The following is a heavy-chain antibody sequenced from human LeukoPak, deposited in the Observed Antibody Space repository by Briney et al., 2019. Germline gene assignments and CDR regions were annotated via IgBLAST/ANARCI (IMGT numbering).Heavy chain of an antibody. CDR2: IYSGGST. J-gene: IGHJ6*02. V-gene: IGHV3-53*04. CDR3: ARASMTTEYYYYGMDV. D-gene: IGHD4-17*01. CDR1: GFTVSSNH. Sequence: PGGSLRLSCAASGFTVSSNHMTWVRQAPGKGLEWVSVIYSGGSTYYADSVKGRFTISRHNSKNTLYLQMNSLRAEDTAVYYCARASMTTEYYYYGMDVWGQGTTVTVSS.